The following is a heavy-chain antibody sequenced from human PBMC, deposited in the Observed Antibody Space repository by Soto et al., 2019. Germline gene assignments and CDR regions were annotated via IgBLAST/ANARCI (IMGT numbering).Heavy chain of an antibody. CDR2: ISYDGSNK. CDR3: AKTTDYDFWSGYYDYYYYGMDV. Sequence: ESGGGVVQPGRSLRLSCAASGFTFSSYGMHWVRQAPGKGLEWVAFISYDGSNKYYADSVKGRFTISRDNSKNTLYLQMNSLRAEDTAVYYCAKTTDYDFWSGYYDYYYYGMDVWGQGTTVTVSS. CDR1: GFTFSSYG. D-gene: IGHD3-3*01. V-gene: IGHV3-30*18. J-gene: IGHJ6*02.